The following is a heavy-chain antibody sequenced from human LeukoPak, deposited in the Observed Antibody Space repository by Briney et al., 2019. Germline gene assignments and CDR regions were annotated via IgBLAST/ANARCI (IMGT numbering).Heavy chain of an antibody. J-gene: IGHJ5*02. CDR1: GGSISSGSYY. Sequence: PSETLSLTCTVSGGSISSGSYYWSSIRQPAGTGLEWIGRIYTSGSTNYNPSLKSRVTISVDTSKNQFSLKLSSVTAADTAVYYYAREYQLLLGRFDPWGQGTLVTVSS. D-gene: IGHD2-2*01. CDR2: IYTSGST. V-gene: IGHV4-61*02. CDR3: AREYQLLLGRFDP.